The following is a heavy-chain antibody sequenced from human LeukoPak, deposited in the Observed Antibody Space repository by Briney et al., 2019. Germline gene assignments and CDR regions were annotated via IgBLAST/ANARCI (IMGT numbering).Heavy chain of an antibody. CDR2: IYYSGST. CDR1: GGPISSGGYY. V-gene: IGHV4-31*03. D-gene: IGHD2-2*02. CDR3: ARAPGYCSSTSCYTYYYFDY. J-gene: IGHJ4*02. Sequence: SETLSLTCTVSGGPISSGGYYWSWIRQHPGKGLEWIGYIYYSGSTYYNPSLKSRVTISVDTSKNQFSLKLSSVTAADTAVYYCARAPGYCSSTSCYTYYYFDYWGQGTLVTVSS.